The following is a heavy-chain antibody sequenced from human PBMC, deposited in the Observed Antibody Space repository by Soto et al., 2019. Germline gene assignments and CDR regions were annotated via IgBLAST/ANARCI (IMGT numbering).Heavy chain of an antibody. CDR2: MYHSGST. D-gene: IGHD2-2*01. V-gene: IGHV4-59*08. Sequence: SETLSLTCTVSGGSISSYYWSWIRQPPGKGLEWIGYMYHSGSTYYNPSLKSRVTISIDRSKNQFSLKLSSVTAADTAVYYCARQSCSSTSCYSWVSWFDPWGQGTLVTVSS. J-gene: IGHJ5*02. CDR3: ARQSCSSTSCYSWVSWFDP. CDR1: GGSISSYY.